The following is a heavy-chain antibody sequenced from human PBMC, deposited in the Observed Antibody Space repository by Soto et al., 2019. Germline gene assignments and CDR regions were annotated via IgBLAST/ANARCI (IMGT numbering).Heavy chain of an antibody. Sequence: SETLSLTCAVYGGSFSSYYWSWIRQSPGKGLEWIGEVNHSGSTNYNPSLKSRVTISVDTSKSHFSLKLTSITAADTAVYYCARGGGYDYLDYYYGMDVWCQGTTVTVSS. CDR2: VNHSGST. J-gene: IGHJ6*02. CDR1: GGSFSSYY. D-gene: IGHD5-12*01. V-gene: IGHV4-34*01. CDR3: ARGGGYDYLDYYYGMDV.